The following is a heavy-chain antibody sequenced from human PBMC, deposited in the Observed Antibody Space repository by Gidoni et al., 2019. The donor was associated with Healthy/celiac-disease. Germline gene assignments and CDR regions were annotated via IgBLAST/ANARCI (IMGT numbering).Heavy chain of an antibody. J-gene: IGHJ4*02. D-gene: IGHD6-13*01. CDR1: GYSFTSYW. V-gene: IGHV5-51*01. CDR2: IYPGDSDT. Sequence: EVPLVQSGAAVTKPGESLKISCKGSGYSFTSYWIGWVRQMPGKGLEWMGIIYPGDSDTRYSPSFQGQVTISADKSISTAYLKWSSLKASDTAMYYCALTRSSSWFAVDYWGQGTLVTVSS. CDR3: ALTRSSSWFAVDY.